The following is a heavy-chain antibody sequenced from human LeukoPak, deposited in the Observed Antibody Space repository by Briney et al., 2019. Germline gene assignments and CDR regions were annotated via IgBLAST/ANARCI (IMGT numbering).Heavy chain of an antibody. CDR2: INHSGST. D-gene: IGHD2-15*01. CDR1: GGSFSGYY. CDR3: ARGKRTGYCSGGSCYPRYYFDY. J-gene: IGHJ4*02. V-gene: IGHV4-34*01. Sequence: YPSETLSLTCAVYGGSFSGYYWSWIRQPPGKGLEWIGEINHSGSTNYNPSLKSRVTISVDTSKNQFSLKLSSVTAADTAVYYCARGKRTGYCSGGSCYPRYYFDYWGQGTLVTVSS.